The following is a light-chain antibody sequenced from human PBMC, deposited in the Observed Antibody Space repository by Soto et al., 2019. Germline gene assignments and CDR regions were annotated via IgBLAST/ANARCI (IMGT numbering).Light chain of an antibody. CDR1: QSISSW. V-gene: IGKV1-5*03. J-gene: IGKJ3*01. CDR2: KAS. Sequence: DIQMTQSPSTLSASVGDRVTITCRASQSISSWLAWYQQKPGKAPKLLIYKASSFESGVPSRFSGSGSGTEFTLSSSSLQPVDFATDFCQQYSGYPFTVRPGTKVDIK. CDR3: QQYSGYPFT.